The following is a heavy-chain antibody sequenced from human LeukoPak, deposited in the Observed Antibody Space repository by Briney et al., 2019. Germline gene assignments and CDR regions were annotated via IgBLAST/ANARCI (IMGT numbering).Heavy chain of an antibody. CDR1: GYTFTSYD. J-gene: IGHJ3*02. Sequence: ASVKVSCKASGYTFTSYDINWVRQATGQGLEWMGWMNPNSGNTGFAQKFQGRVAMTRTTSISTAYMELSSLRSEDTAVYYCARNDYGGHDAFDIWGQGTMVTVSS. V-gene: IGHV1-8*01. D-gene: IGHD4-17*01. CDR2: MNPNSGNT. CDR3: ARNDYGGHDAFDI.